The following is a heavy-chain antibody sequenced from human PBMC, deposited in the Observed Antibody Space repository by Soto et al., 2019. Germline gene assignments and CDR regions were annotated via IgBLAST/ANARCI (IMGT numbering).Heavy chain of an antibody. CDR3: ARDGIAAAGTKPYGMDV. Sequence: QVQLVESGGGVVQPGRSLRLSCAASGFTFSSYGIHWVRQAPGKGLEWVAVIWYDGSNKYYADSVKGRFTISRDNSKNTLYLQMNSLRAEDTAVYYCARDGIAAAGTKPYGMDVWGQGTTVTVSS. CDR1: GFTFSSYG. D-gene: IGHD6-13*01. CDR2: IWYDGSNK. J-gene: IGHJ6*02. V-gene: IGHV3-33*01.